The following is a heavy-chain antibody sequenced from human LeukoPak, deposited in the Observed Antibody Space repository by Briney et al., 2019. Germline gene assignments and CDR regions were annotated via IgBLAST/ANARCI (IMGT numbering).Heavy chain of an antibody. CDR1: GFTFSSYG. CDR2: IRYDGSNK. J-gene: IGHJ4*02. V-gene: IGHV3-30*02. Sequence: GGSLRLSCAASGFTFSSYGMHWVRQAPGKGLEWVAFIRYDGSNKYYADSVKGRFTISRDNAKNTLYLEMNSLRAEDTAVYYCARDWYHAIDYWGQGTLVTVSS. CDR3: ARDWYHAIDY. D-gene: IGHD2-2*01.